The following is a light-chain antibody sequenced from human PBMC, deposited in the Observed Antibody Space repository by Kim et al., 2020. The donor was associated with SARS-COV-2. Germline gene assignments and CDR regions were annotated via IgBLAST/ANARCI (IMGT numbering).Light chain of an antibody. V-gene: IGKV3-11*01. CDR3: QQRADWPLT. Sequence: EIVLTQSPATLSLSPGERATLSCRASQTIFNYLAWYRQKPGQAPRLLIKDASNRATGIPARFSASGSETDFTLTISSLEPEDFAVYYCQQRADWPLTFGGGTKLEI. J-gene: IGKJ4*01. CDR2: DAS. CDR1: QTIFNY.